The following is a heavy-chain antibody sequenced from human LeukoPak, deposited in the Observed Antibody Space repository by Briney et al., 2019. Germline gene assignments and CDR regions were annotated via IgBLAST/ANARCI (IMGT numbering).Heavy chain of an antibody. Sequence: PGGSLRLSCAASGFTFSTYGMHWVRQVPGKGLEWVAVMWYDGSIKYYADSVKGRFTISRDNSKNTLYLQMSSLRAEDTAVYYCARAVGPFDIWGQGTIVIVSS. CDR3: ARAVGPFDI. J-gene: IGHJ3*02. CDR1: GFTFSTYG. CDR2: MWYDGSIK. V-gene: IGHV3-33*01.